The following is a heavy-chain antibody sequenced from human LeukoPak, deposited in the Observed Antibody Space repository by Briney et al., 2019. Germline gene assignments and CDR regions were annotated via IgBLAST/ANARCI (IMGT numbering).Heavy chain of an antibody. CDR3: VKGRLTGDH. D-gene: IGHD7-27*01. Sequence: GGSLRLSCAASGFTFSSYGMTWVRQAPGKGLEWVSGISGSSGGTYYSDSVKGRFPISRDNSKNTLYLQMNSLRAEDTAVYYCVKGRLTGDHWGQGTLVTVSS. CDR1: GFTFSSYG. V-gene: IGHV3-23*01. J-gene: IGHJ4*02. CDR2: ISGSSGGT.